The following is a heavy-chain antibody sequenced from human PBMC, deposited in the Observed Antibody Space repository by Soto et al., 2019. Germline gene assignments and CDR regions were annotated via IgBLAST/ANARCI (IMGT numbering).Heavy chain of an antibody. CDR3: ARSPRYDFWSGPSNYGMDV. CDR2: IYHSGST. J-gene: IGHJ6*02. Sequence: SETLSLTCAVSGGSISSSNWWSWVRQPPGKGLEWIGEIYHSGSTNYNPSLKSRVTISVDKSKNQFSLKLSSVTAADTAVYYCARSPRYDFWSGPSNYGMDVWGQGTTVTVYS. CDR1: GGSISSSNW. V-gene: IGHV4-4*02. D-gene: IGHD3-3*01.